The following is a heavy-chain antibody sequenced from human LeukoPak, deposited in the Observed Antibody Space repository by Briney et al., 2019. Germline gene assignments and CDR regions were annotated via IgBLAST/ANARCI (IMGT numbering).Heavy chain of an antibody. CDR3: TRMGAAAMYFDY. Sequence: SETLSLTCTVSGGTLSSGSYYWSWIRQPPGKGLEWIGYIYYSGSTNYNPSLKSRVTIAVDTSKNQFSLKLSSVTAADTAVYYCTRMGAAAMYFDYWGQGTLVTVSS. CDR2: IYYSGST. V-gene: IGHV4-61*01. J-gene: IGHJ4*02. D-gene: IGHD6-13*01. CDR1: GGTLSSGSYY.